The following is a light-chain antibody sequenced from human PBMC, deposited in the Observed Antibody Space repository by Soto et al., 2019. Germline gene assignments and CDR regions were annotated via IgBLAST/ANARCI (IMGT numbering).Light chain of an antibody. CDR3: SSCAGRNNLV. CDR2: EVS. J-gene: IGLJ3*02. V-gene: IGLV2-8*01. CDR1: SSDVGGYNY. Sequence: QSALTQPPSASGSPGQSVTISCTGTSSDVGGYNYVSWYQQVPGKAHKLMIYEVSERPSGVPDRFSGSNSGNTASLTVSGHQAEDEAHYHGSSCAGRNNLVFGGGTKLTVL.